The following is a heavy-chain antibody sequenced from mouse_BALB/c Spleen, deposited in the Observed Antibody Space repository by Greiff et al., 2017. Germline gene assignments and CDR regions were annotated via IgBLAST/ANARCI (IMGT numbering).Heavy chain of an antibody. CDR3: ARHYDYDGYYAMDY. D-gene: IGHD2-4*01. CDR1: GFTFSSYA. Sequence: EVKLMESGGGLVKPGGSLKLSCAASGFTFSSYAMSWVRQTPEKRLEWVATISSGGSYTYYPDSVKGRFTISRDNAKNTLYLQMSSLRSEDTAMYYCARHYDYDGYYAMDYWGQGTSVTVSS. CDR2: ISSGGSYT. V-gene: IGHV5-9-3*01. J-gene: IGHJ4*01.